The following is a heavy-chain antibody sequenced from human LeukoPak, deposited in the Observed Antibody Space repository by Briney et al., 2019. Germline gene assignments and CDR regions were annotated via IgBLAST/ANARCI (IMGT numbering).Heavy chain of an antibody. Sequence: ASVKVSCKASGGTFSSYAISWVRQAPGQGLEWMGWISPNSGGTDYAQKFQGRVTMTRDTSISTAYVELSSLTSDDTAVYYCAIQPWGSGNNWYFDLWGRGTLVTVSS. CDR2: ISPNSGGT. D-gene: IGHD7-27*01. CDR3: AIQPWGSGNNWYFDL. V-gene: IGHV1-2*02. J-gene: IGHJ2*01. CDR1: GGTFSSYA.